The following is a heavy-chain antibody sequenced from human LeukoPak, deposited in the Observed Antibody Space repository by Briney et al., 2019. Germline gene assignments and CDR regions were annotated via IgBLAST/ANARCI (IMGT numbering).Heavy chain of an antibody. CDR3: ARDYDILTGFNWFDP. CDR1: GYSISSGYY. D-gene: IGHD3-9*01. Sequence: SETLSLTCAVSGYSISSGYYWGWIRQPAGKGLEWIGYIYYSGSTNYNPSLKSRVTISVDTSKNQFSLKLSSVTAADTAVYYCARDYDILTGFNWFDPWGQGTLVTVSS. J-gene: IGHJ5*02. V-gene: IGHV4-61*10. CDR2: IYYSGST.